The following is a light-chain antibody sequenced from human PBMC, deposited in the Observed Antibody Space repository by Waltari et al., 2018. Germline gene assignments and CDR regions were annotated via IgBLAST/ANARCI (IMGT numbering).Light chain of an antibody. CDR3: QQYKSFPLT. V-gene: IGKV1-5*03. CDR1: ESISSC. Sequence: DIQMTQSPSTLSASAGDRATITCRASESISSCLAWYQQKPGKAPKLLIYKASTLETGVPSRFRGSESGTEFTLTISSLQPDDFASYYCQQYKSFPLTFGGGTKVEI. CDR2: KAS. J-gene: IGKJ4*01.